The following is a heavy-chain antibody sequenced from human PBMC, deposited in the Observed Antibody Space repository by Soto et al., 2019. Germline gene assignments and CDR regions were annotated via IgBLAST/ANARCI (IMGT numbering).Heavy chain of an antibody. V-gene: IGHV3-30-3*01. J-gene: IGHJ4*02. CDR3: ASARGYSTFQYGFRFDY. D-gene: IGHD5-18*01. CDR2: ISYDVNNK. CDR1: GFTFSSYA. Sequence: QVQLVESGGGVVQPGRSLRLSCAASGFTFSSYAMHWVRQAPGKGLEWVAVISYDVNNKYYADSVKGRFTISRDNSKSTLYLQMNRLGPEDTALYFWASARGYSTFQYGFRFDYWGQGSLVTVSS.